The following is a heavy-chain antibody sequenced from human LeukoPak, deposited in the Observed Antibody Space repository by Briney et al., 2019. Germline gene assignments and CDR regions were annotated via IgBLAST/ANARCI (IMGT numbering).Heavy chain of an antibody. CDR3: ARGEGTTVTKIDY. CDR1: GDSISSGDYY. CDR2: ISSSGST. J-gene: IGHJ4*02. D-gene: IGHD4-17*01. Sequence: SETLSLTCTVSGDSISSGDYYWSWIRQPAGKGLEWIGRISSSGSTNYNPSLKSRVTISVDTSKNQFSLKLSSVTAADTAVYYCARGEGTTVTKIDYWGQGTLVTVSS. V-gene: IGHV4-61*02.